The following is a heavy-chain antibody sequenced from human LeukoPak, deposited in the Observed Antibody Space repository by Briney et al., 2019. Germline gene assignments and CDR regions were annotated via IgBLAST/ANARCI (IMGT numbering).Heavy chain of an antibody. CDR2: IYTSGST. CDR1: GGSISSYY. V-gene: IGHV4-4*07. D-gene: IGHD6-19*01. J-gene: IGHJ5*02. Sequence: SETLSLTCTVSGGSISSYYWSWIRQPAGKGLEWIGRIYTSGSTNYNPSLKSRVTMSVDTSKNQFSLKLSTVTAADTAVYYRAREHGGWAINWFDPWGQGTLVTVSS. CDR3: AREHGGWAINWFDP.